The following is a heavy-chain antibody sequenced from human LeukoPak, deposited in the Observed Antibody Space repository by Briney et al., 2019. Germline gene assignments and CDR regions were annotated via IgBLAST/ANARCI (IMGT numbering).Heavy chain of an antibody. CDR3: ARAPYSSGWDDYYYYGMDV. J-gene: IGHJ6*02. CDR2: IVVGSGNT. V-gene: IGHV1-58*01. D-gene: IGHD6-19*01. CDR1: GFTFTSSA. Sequence: SVKVSCKASGFTFTSSAVQWVRQARGQRLEWIGWIVVGSGNTNYAQKFQERVTIARDMSTSTAYMELSSLRSEDTAVYYCARAPYSSGWDDYYYYGMDVWGQGTTVTVSS.